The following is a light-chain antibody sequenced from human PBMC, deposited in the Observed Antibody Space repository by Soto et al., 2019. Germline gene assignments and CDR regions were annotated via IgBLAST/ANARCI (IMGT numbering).Light chain of an antibody. CDR3: QHYNSYSGT. J-gene: IGKJ1*01. CDR1: QDIGTW. V-gene: IGKV1-5*03. Sequence: DIQMTQSPSTLSVSVGDRVTITCRASQDIGTWLAWYQQKPGKAPKVLIYRASHLESGVPSRFSASGSGTEFTLTINSLQADDFATYYCQHYNSYSGTFGQGTKVDIK. CDR2: RAS.